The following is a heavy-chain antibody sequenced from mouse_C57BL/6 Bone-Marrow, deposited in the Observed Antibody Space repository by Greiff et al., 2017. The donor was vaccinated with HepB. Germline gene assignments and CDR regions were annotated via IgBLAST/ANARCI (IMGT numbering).Heavy chain of an antibody. Sequence: EVQLQQSGPELVKPGASVKISCKASGYTFTDYYMNWVKQSHGKSLEWIGDINPNNGGTSYNQKFKGKATLTVDKSSSTAYMEFRSLTSEDSAVYYCAGDAMDYWGQGTSVTVSS. CDR2: INPNNGGT. J-gene: IGHJ4*01. CDR1: GYTFTDYY. V-gene: IGHV1-26*01. CDR3: AGDAMDY.